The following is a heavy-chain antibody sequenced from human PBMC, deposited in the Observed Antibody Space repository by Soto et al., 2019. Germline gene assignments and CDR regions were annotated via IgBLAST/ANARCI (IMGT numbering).Heavy chain of an antibody. CDR2: ISGRGEST. CDR1: GFTFSSYA. D-gene: IGHD6-25*01. V-gene: IGHV3-23*01. Sequence: EAQLLESGGGLVQPGGSLRLSCAVSGFTFSSYAMSWVRQAPGKGLEWVSAISGRGESTYYADSVKGRFTISRDNSKNTLILQMNSLRVEDTAVYYCARWREQQRSRGYYGMDVWGQGTTVTVSS. J-gene: IGHJ6*02. CDR3: ARWREQQRSRGYYGMDV.